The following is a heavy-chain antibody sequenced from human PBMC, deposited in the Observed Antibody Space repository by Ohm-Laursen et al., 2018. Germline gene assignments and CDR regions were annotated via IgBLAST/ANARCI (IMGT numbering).Heavy chain of an antibody. CDR3: ARVKQWLIYAFDI. D-gene: IGHD6-19*01. J-gene: IGHJ3*02. CDR2: INHSGST. CDR1: GGSFSGYY. Sequence: GTLSLTCAVYGGSFSGYYWSWIRQPPGKGLEWIGEINHSGSTNYNPSLKSRVTISVDPSKNQFPLKLSSVTAADTAVYYCARVKQWLIYAFDIWGQGTMVTVSS. V-gene: IGHV4-34*01.